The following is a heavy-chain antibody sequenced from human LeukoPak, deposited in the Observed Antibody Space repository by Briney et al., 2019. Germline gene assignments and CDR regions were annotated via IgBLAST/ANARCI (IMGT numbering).Heavy chain of an antibody. CDR2: ISWKGDTT. D-gene: IGHD2-2*01. J-gene: IGHJ4*02. CDR3: ARHRCSSTTCSFDS. CDR1: GLTFNNYA. V-gene: IGHV3-20*01. Sequence: GGSLRLSCAASGLTFNNYAMTWVRQTPGKGPEWVSLISWKGDTTAYAESVRGRFTISRDNAKNSLYLHMNSLRPEDTAFYHCARHRCSSTTCSFDSWGQGSLVTVSS.